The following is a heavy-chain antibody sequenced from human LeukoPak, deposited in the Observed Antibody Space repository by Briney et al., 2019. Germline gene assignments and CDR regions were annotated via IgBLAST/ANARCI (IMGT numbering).Heavy chain of an antibody. CDR2: ISNNGGYT. CDR3: AKQLGYCSDGSCYFPY. D-gene: IGHD2-15*01. J-gene: IGHJ4*02. Sequence: GGSLRLSCAASGFTFSSSAMSWVRQAPGKGLEWVSAISNNGGYTYYADSVQGRFTFSRDNSKSTLCLQMNSLRAEDTAVYYCAKQLGYCSDGSCYFPYWGQGTLVTVSS. CDR1: GFTFSSSA. V-gene: IGHV3-23*01.